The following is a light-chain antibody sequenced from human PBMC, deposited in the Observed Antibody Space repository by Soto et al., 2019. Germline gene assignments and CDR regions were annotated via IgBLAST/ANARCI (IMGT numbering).Light chain of an antibody. V-gene: IGLV1-44*01. CDR2: LND. J-gene: IGLJ2*01. CDR3: AAWDDSLNGVV. CDR1: RSNIGSNP. Sequence: QSVLIQPPSASGTPGQRVTISCSGSRSNIGSNPVNWYHQLPGTAPKLLIYLNDQRSSGFPDRFSGSKSGTSASLAISGLQSEDEADYYCAAWDDSLNGVVFGGGTKLTVL.